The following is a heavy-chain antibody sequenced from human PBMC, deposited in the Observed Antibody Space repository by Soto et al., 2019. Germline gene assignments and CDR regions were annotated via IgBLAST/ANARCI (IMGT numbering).Heavy chain of an antibody. D-gene: IGHD1-26*01. CDR1: GFTFSSYA. J-gene: IGHJ5*01. CDR2: VSDSGRRT. V-gene: IGHV3-23*01. CDR3: AKDRVAGAIADRFDS. Sequence: GGSLRLSCAASGFTFSSYAMNWVRQAPGKGLEWVAVVSDSGRRTDCAESVKGRFTISRDSSKNTVYLEMNTLRAEDTAVYYCAKDRVAGAIADRFDSWGQGTLVTVSS.